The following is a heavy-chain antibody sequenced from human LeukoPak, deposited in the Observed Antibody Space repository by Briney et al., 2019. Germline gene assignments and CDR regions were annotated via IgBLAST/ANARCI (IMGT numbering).Heavy chain of an antibody. Sequence: GGSLRLSCAVSGITLSNYGMSWVRQAPGKGLEWVAGISDSGGSTKYADSVKGWFTIARDNRKNTLYLQMNSLRAEDTAVYFCAKRGVVIRVILVGFHKEAYYFESWGQGALVTVSS. CDR3: AKRGVVIRVILVGFHKEAYYFES. D-gene: IGHD3/OR15-3a*01. CDR2: ISDSGGST. J-gene: IGHJ4*02. V-gene: IGHV3-23*01. CDR1: GITLSNYG.